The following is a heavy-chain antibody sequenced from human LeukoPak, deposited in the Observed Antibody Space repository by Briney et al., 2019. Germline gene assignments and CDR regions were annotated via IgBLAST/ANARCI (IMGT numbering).Heavy chain of an antibody. CDR3: ARDGTVTAGPFDP. D-gene: IGHD4-11*01. Sequence: PGGSLRLSCAASGFTFSSSSINWVRQAPGKGLEWVSAISGSGGSTYYADSVKGRFTISRDNSKNTLYLQMNSLRVEDTAVYYCARDGTVTAGPFDPWGRGTLVTVSS. J-gene: IGHJ5*02. V-gene: IGHV3-23*01. CDR2: ISGSGGST. CDR1: GFTFSSSS.